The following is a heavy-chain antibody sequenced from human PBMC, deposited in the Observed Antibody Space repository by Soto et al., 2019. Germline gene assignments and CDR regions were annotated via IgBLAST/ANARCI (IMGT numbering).Heavy chain of an antibody. CDR2: IYYSGST. Sequence: SETLSLTCTVLGGSISSYYWSWIRQPPGKGLEWIGYIYYSGSTNYNPSLKSRVTISVDTSKNQFSLKLSSVTAADTAVYYCARAPREIGIPGIVYFDYWGQGTLVTVSS. CDR3: ARAPREIGIPGIVYFDY. V-gene: IGHV4-59*12. D-gene: IGHD3-10*01. J-gene: IGHJ4*02. CDR1: GGSISSYY.